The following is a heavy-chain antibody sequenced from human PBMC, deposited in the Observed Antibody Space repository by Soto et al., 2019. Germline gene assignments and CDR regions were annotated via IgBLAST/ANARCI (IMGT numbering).Heavy chain of an antibody. CDR2: INHSGST. V-gene: IGHV4-34*01. CDR3: ARGVGNYYDSSGYDYYYYGMDA. J-gene: IGHJ6*02. D-gene: IGHD3-22*01. CDR1: GGSFSGYY. Sequence: SETLSLTCAVYGGSFSGYYWSWIRQPPGKGLEWIGEINHSGSTNYNPSLKSRVTISVDTSKNQFSLKLSSVTAADTAVYYCARGVGNYYDSSGYDYYYYGMDAWGQGTTVTVSS.